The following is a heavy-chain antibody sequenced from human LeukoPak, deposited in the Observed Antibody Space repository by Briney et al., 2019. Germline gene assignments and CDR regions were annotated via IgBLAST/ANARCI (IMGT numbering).Heavy chain of an antibody. V-gene: IGHV3-30*01. J-gene: IGHJ5*02. CDR2: ISYDGSNK. CDR3: ARASSLGELSPWFEP. Sequence: GGSLRLSCAASGFTFSSYAMHWVRQAPGKGLEWVAVISYDGSNKYYADSVKGRFTISRDNSKNTLYLQMNSLRAEDTAVYYCARASSLGELSPWFEPWGQGTLVTVSS. D-gene: IGHD3-10*01. CDR1: GFTFSSYA.